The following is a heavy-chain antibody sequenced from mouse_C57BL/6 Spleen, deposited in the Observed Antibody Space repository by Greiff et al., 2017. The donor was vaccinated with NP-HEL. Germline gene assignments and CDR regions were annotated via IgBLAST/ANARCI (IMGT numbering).Heavy chain of an antibody. Sequence: QVQLQQPGAELVKPGASVKLSCKASGYTFTSYWMQWVKQRPGQGLEWIGEIDPSDSYTNYNQKFKGKATLTVDTSYSTAYMQLSSLTSEDSAVYYCARGSTVVATDAMDYWGQGTSVTVSS. CDR1: GYTFTSYW. CDR3: ARGSTVVATDAMDY. J-gene: IGHJ4*01. D-gene: IGHD1-1*01. V-gene: IGHV1-50*01. CDR2: IDPSDSYT.